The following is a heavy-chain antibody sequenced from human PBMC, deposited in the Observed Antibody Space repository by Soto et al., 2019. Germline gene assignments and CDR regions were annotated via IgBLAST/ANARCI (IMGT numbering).Heavy chain of an antibody. CDR2: ISYDGSNK. Sequence: VQLLESGGGLVQPGGSLRLSCAASGFTFSSYAMSWVRQAPGKGLEWVAVISYDGSNKYYADSVKGRFTISRDNSKNTLYLQMNSLRAEDTAVYYCAKENNYYDSSFDYWGQGTLVTVSS. V-gene: IGHV3-30*18. CDR1: GFTFSSYA. D-gene: IGHD3-22*01. CDR3: AKENNYYDSSFDY. J-gene: IGHJ4*02.